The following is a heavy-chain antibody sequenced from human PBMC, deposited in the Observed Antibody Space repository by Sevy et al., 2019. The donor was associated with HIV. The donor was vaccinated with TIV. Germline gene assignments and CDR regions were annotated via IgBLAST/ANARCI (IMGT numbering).Heavy chain of an antibody. D-gene: IGHD2-2*01. Sequence: GRSLRLSCAASGFTFDDYAMHWVRQAPGKGLEWVSGISWNSGSIGYADSVKGRFTISRDNAKNSLYLQMNSLRAEDTALYYCAKDTGSIVVVPAADWGQGTMVTVSS. CDR2: ISWNSGSI. CDR3: AKDTGSIVVVPAAD. J-gene: IGHJ3*01. CDR1: GFTFDDYA. V-gene: IGHV3-9*01.